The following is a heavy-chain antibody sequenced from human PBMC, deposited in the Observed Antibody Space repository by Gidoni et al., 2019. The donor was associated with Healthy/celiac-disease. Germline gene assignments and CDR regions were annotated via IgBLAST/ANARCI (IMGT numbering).Heavy chain of an antibody. CDR1: GFTFSSYG. D-gene: IGHD2-2*02. CDR2: IWYDGSNK. Sequence: QVQLVESGGGVVQPGRSLRLSCAASGFTFSSYGMHWVRQAPGKGLEWVAVIWYDGSNKYYADSVKGRFTISRDNSKNTLYLQMNSLRAEDTAVYYCARDFLPAAIHYYMDVWGKGTTVTVSS. J-gene: IGHJ6*03. CDR3: ARDFLPAAIHYYMDV. V-gene: IGHV3-33*01.